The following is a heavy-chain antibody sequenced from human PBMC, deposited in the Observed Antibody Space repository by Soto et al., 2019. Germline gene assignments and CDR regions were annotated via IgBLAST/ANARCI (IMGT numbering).Heavy chain of an antibody. V-gene: IGHV4-39*01. CDR3: ARQLYDFWNGYFPYSFDF. J-gene: IGHJ3*01. Sequence: PSETLSLTCTVSGGSLRSNNHYWAWIRQPPGKGLEWVGTIFYSGSMYYNPSLESRVTISVDTSKNQFALRMTSLTAADTAVYYCARQLYDFWNGYFPYSFDFWGQGTMVTVSS. D-gene: IGHD3-3*01. CDR1: GGSLRSNNHY. CDR2: IFYSGSM.